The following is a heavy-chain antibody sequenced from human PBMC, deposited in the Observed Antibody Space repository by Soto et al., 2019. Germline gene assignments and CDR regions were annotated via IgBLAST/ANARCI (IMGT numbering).Heavy chain of an antibody. D-gene: IGHD5-12*01. Sequence: EVQLVESGGGLVQPGGSLRLSCAASGFTFSSYEMNWVRQAPGKGLEWVSYISSSGSTIYYADSVKGRFTISRDNAKNSLYLQMNSLRAEDTAVYYCAREGDGYNEGYFDYWGQGTLVTVSS. CDR1: GFTFSSYE. J-gene: IGHJ4*02. CDR3: AREGDGYNEGYFDY. V-gene: IGHV3-48*03. CDR2: ISSSGSTI.